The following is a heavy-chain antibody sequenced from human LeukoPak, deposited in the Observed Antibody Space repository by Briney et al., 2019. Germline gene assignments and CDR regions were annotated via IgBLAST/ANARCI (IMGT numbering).Heavy chain of an antibody. D-gene: IGHD4-23*01. CDR2: IIPIFGTA. CDR1: GGTFSSYA. CDR3: VRDQRQAIRWGILLGYYGMDV. J-gene: IGHJ6*04. Sequence: ASVKVSCKASGGTFSSYAISWVRQAPGQGLEWMGGIIPIFGTANYAQKFQGRVTITADESTSTAYMELSSLRSEDTAVYYCVRDQRQAIRWGILLGYYGMDVWGKGTTVTVSS. V-gene: IGHV1-69*01.